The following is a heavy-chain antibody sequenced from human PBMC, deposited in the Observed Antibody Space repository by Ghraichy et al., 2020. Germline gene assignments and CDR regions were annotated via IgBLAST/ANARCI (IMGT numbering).Heavy chain of an antibody. D-gene: IGHD3-3*01. V-gene: IGHV4-59*01. CDR2: IYYSGST. CDR1: GGSISSYY. Sequence: SETLSLTCTVSGGSISSYYWSWIRQPPGKGLEWIGYIYYSGSTNYNPSLKSRVTISVDTSKNQFSLKLSSVTAADTAVYYCARDRSITIFGVEANWFDPWGQGTLVTVSS. J-gene: IGHJ5*02. CDR3: ARDRSITIFGVEANWFDP.